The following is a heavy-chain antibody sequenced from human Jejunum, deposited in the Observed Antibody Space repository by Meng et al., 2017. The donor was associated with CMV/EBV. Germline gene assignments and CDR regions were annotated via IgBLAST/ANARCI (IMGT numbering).Heavy chain of an antibody. CDR3: ATSSSGFDFWTDY. CDR1: GYPFTGYY. Sequence: SGYPFTGYYIHWVRQAPGQGPEWMGWINPNSGDTTYAQQFQGRVTMTRDTSISTAYMELSSLRSDDTAVYYCATSSSGFDFWTDYWGQGTLVTVSS. J-gene: IGHJ4*02. V-gene: IGHV1-2*02. D-gene: IGHD5-12*01. CDR2: INPNSGDT.